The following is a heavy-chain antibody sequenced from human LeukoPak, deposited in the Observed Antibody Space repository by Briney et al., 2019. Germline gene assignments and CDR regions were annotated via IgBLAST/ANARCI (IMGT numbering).Heavy chain of an antibody. CDR3: ARDSGGSAFDI. D-gene: IGHD3-16*01. V-gene: IGHV3-30*01. CDR1: GFTFSGYP. J-gene: IGHJ3*02. Sequence: PGRSLRLSCAASGFTFSGYPMHWVRQAPGKGLEWVAFMSSDGNNKYYADSVKGRFTVSRDNSKNTLYLQMNSLRTEDTAVYYCARDSGGSAFDIWGQGTMVTVSS. CDR2: MSSDGNNK.